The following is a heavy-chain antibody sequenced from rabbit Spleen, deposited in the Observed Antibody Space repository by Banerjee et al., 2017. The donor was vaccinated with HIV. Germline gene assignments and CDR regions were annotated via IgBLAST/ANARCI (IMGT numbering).Heavy chain of an antibody. D-gene: IGHD1-1*01. J-gene: IGHJ6*01. V-gene: IGHV1S40*01. Sequence: QSLEESGGDLVKPEGSLTLTCTASGFSFSSSYYMCWVRQAPGKGLECIACIYGDRSGSTYYANWAKGRFTISRTSSTTVTLEMTSLTAADTATYFCARDPAYASVSAYNIPVLWGQGTLVTVS. CDR1: GFSFSSSYY. CDR2: IYGDRSGST. CDR3: ARDPAYASVSAYNIPVL.